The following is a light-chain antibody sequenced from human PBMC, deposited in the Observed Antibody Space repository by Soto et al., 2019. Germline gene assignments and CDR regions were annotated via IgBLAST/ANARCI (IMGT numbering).Light chain of an antibody. V-gene: IGLV2-8*01. J-gene: IGLJ1*01. Sequence: QSVLTQPPSASGSPGQSVTISCTGTSSDVGGYNYVSWYQQHPGKAPKLMIYEGSKRPSGVPDRFSGSKSGNTASLTVSGLQAEDEADYYCSSYAGSNNVFGNGTKVTVL. CDR2: EGS. CDR3: SSYAGSNNV. CDR1: SSDVGGYNY.